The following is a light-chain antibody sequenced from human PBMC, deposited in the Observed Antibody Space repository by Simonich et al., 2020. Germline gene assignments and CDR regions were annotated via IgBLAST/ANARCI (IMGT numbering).Light chain of an antibody. V-gene: IGLV1-44*01. CDR1: SSNIGSNT. CDR3: AAWDDSLNGPV. CDR2: RNK. Sequence: QSVLTQPPSASGTPGQRVTIFCSGSSSNIGSNTVNWSHQLPVTAPQPLICRNKPRPHGVPDRFSGSKSVTSASLAISGLQSEDEADYYCAAWDDSLNGPVFGGGTKLTVL. J-gene: IGLJ3*02.